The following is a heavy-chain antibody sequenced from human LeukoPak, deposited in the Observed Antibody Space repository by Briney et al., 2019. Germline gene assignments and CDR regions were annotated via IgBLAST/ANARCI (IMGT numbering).Heavy chain of an antibody. CDR3: ARSPGGGALDAFDI. CDR1: GGTFSSYA. Sequence: SVKVSCKASGGTFSSYAISWVRQAPGQGLEWMGRIIPILGIANYAQKFQGRVTITADKSTSTAYMELSSLRSEDTAVYYCARSPGGGALDAFDIWGQGTMVTVSS. CDR2: IIPILGIA. D-gene: IGHD3-16*01. J-gene: IGHJ3*02. V-gene: IGHV1-69*04.